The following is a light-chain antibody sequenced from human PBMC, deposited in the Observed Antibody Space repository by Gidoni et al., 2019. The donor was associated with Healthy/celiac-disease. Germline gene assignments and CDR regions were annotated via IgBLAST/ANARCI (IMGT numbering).Light chain of an antibody. CDR2: GKN. CDR1: SLRSYY. V-gene: IGLV3-19*01. J-gene: IGLJ1*01. Sequence: SSELTQDPAVSVAVGQTVRITCQVDSLRSYYASWYQPKPGQAPVLVIYGKNNRPSGIPDRFSGSSSGNTASLTITGAQAEDEADYYCNSRDSSGNHYVFGTGTKVTVL. CDR3: NSRDSSGNHYV.